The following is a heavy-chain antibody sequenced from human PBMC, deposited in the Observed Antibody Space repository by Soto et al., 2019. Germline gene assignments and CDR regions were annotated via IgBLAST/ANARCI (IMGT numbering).Heavy chain of an antibody. V-gene: IGHV1-69*06. D-gene: IGHD7-27*01. Sequence: QVQLVQSGTEVKKPGSSVKVSCQASGDNFNNYAINWVRQAPGQGLEWMGGLVPIFLTANYAQKFQGRVTITADRSTSPAYMELSSLISEDTAVYYCTRGLGDSASWGQGTLVTVSS. CDR3: TRGLGDSAS. CDR1: GDNFNNYA. J-gene: IGHJ4*02. CDR2: LVPIFLTA.